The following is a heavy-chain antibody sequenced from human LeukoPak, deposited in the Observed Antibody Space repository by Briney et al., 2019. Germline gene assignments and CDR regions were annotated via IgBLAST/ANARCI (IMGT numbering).Heavy chain of an antibody. D-gene: IGHD2-2*01. V-gene: IGHV4-34*01. CDR2: INHSGST. CDR1: GGSFSGYY. Sequence: SETLSLTCAVYGGSFSGYYWSWIRQPPGKGLEWIGEINHSGSTNYNPSLKSRVTISVDTSKNQFSLKLSSVTAGDTAVYYCASGARYCSSTSCSRRPFDYWGQGTLVTVSS. J-gene: IGHJ4*02. CDR3: ASGARYCSSTSCSRRPFDY.